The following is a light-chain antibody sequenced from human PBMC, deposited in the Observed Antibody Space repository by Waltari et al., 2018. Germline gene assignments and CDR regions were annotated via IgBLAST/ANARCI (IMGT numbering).Light chain of an antibody. CDR3: ATWDNRLNGYV. J-gene: IGLJ1*01. V-gene: IGLV1-44*01. CDR1: SSNLGSNP. Sequence: QSVLTQPPSASGAPGQRVTLSRSGSSSNLGSNPVNWYQQLPGTAPKLLIYSNNQRPSGVPDRFSASKSGTSESLAISGLQSEDEADYYCATWDNRLNGYVFGTGTKVSVL. CDR2: SNN.